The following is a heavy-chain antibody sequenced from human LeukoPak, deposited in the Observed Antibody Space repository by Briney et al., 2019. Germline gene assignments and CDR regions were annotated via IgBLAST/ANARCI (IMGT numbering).Heavy chain of an antibody. D-gene: IGHD6-13*01. Sequence: GGSLRLSCAASGFAVSGNYLSWVRQAPGKGLEWVSLIYSGDSTYYADSVKGRFTISRDNSNNTLYLQMNSLRADDTAVYYCARGIAAGGGNWFDPWGQGTLVTVSS. CDR3: ARGIAAGGGNWFDP. V-gene: IGHV3-66*01. CDR2: IYSGDST. CDR1: GFAVSGNY. J-gene: IGHJ5*02.